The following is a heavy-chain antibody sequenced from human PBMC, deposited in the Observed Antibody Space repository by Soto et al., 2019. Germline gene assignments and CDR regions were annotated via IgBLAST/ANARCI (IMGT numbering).Heavy chain of an antibody. Sequence: PSETLSLTCTVSGGDINTSRYYWGWIRQPPGKGLEWIGFIYYSGTTYYNPSLKSRVTISIDASHFSLRLSSVTAADTAVYYCARRIYGSGSSFDYWGQGIMVTVS. J-gene: IGHJ4*02. D-gene: IGHD3-10*01. V-gene: IGHV4-39*02. CDR2: IYYSGTT. CDR1: GGDINTSRYY. CDR3: ARRIYGSGSSFDY.